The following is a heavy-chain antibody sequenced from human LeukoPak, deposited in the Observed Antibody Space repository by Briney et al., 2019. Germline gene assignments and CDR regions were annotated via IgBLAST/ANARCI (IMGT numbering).Heavy chain of an antibody. V-gene: IGHV1-46*01. Sequence: ASVKVSCKASGYTFTGYYMHWVRQAPGQGLEWMGIINPSVGNQSYAQKFQGRVTMTADMSTSTVFMELSSLRSEDTAVYYCARDPGDYSSIWSDLDAKYYFDYWGQGTLVTVSS. CDR2: INPSVGNQ. J-gene: IGHJ4*02. D-gene: IGHD6-13*01. CDR1: GYTFTGYY. CDR3: ARDPGDYSSIWSDLDAKYYFDY.